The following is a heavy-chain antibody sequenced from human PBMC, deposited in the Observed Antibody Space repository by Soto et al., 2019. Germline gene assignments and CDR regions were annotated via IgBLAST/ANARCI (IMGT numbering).Heavy chain of an antibody. V-gene: IGHV3-33*01. J-gene: IGHJ4*02. D-gene: IGHD6-19*01. CDR2: IWYDGSNK. Sequence: GGSLRLSCAASGFTFSSYGMHWVRQAPGKGLEWVAVIWYDGSNKYYADSVKGRFTISRNNSKNTLYLQMNSLRAEDTAVYYCARVRGRWLAQYYFDYWGQGTLVTVSS. CDR1: GFTFSSYG. CDR3: ARVRGRWLAQYYFDY.